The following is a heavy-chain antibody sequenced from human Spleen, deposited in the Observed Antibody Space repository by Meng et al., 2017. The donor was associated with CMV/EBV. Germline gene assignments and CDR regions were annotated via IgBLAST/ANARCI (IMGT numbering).Heavy chain of an antibody. Sequence: SETLSLTCTVSGGSISSYYWSWIRQPPGKGLEWIGYIYYSGSTNYNPSLKSRVTISVDTSKNQFSQKLSSVTAADTAVYYCARMEDGYSSSALLGMDVWGQGTTVTVSS. V-gene: IGHV4-59*01. CDR2: IYYSGST. CDR3: ARMEDGYSSSALLGMDV. CDR1: GGSISSYY. J-gene: IGHJ6*02. D-gene: IGHD6-13*01.